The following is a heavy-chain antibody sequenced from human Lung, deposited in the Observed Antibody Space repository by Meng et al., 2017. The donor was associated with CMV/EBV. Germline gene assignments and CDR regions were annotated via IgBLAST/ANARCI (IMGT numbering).Heavy chain of an antibody. CDR1: GFSFSSYA. CDR2: ITGSGGTT. V-gene: IGHV3-23*01. D-gene: IGHD2-2*02. J-gene: IGHJ4*02. Sequence: GESLKISCAASGFSFSSYAMSWVRQAPGQGLEWVSGITGSGGTTYYPDSVTGRFTISRDNSKNTLYLQMNSLRAEDTALYYCAKDLGRSCSSSSCYTVTNAFSSALDYWGQGTLVTVSS. CDR3: AKDLGRSCSSSSCYTVTNAFSSALDY.